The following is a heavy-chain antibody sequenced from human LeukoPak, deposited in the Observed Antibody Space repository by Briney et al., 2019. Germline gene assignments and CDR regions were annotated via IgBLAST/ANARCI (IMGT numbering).Heavy chain of an antibody. CDR3: AKDPRVPYGDYIIR. J-gene: IGHJ4*02. Sequence: GGSLRLSCAASGFTFSSYAMSWVRQAPGKGLEWVSGFSVNDRTTYYADSVKGRFTISRDNSKNTLYLQITSLRAEDTAVYYCAKDPRVPYGDYIIRWGQGTLVIVSS. CDR2: FSVNDRTT. D-gene: IGHD4-17*01. CDR1: GFTFSSYA. V-gene: IGHV3-23*01.